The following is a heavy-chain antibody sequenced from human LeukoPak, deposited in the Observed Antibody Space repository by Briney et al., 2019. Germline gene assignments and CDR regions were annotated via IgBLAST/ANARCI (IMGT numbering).Heavy chain of an antibody. J-gene: IGHJ5*02. Sequence: PSGSLRLPCAASGFMFSNYAMTWVRQAPGKELEGVPGIGGCSGKTFYADSVKGRITISRDNSKNTLYLQMNTVRAEDTAVYFCAKQPYQYVSGSPSWFDPWGQGTLVTVSS. D-gene: IGHD3-10*01. CDR2: IGGCSGKT. CDR3: AKQPYQYVSGSPSWFDP. V-gene: IGHV3-23*01. CDR1: GFMFSNYA.